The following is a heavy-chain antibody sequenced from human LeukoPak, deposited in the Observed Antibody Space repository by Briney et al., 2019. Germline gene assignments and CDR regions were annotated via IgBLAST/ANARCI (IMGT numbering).Heavy chain of an antibody. CDR3: ASGPPTGYSYVY. V-gene: IGHV4-39*01. CDR1: GDSINSNNYY. CDR2: IYYSGST. D-gene: IGHD5-18*01. Sequence: SETLSLTCSVSGDSINSNNYYWGWFRQPPGKGLEWIASIYYSGSTFYNPSLKSRVTMSVDTSKNQFSLNLTSVTAADTAVYYCASGPPTGYSYVYWGQGTLVTVSS. J-gene: IGHJ4*02.